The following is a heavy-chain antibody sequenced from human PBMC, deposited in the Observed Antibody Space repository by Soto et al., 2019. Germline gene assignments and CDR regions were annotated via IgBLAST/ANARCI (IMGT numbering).Heavy chain of an antibody. J-gene: IGHJ5*02. CDR1: GYSFTDYG. CDR2: ISTFNGNA. CDR3: ARLNGYSSGWYAT. D-gene: IGHD6-19*01. V-gene: IGHV1-18*04. Sequence: ASVKVSCKXSGYSFTDYGISWVRQAPGQGLECMGWISTFNGNAHYAQNLQDRVTMTTDTSTSTAYLGLTSLRSDDTGVYYCARLNGYSSGWYATWGQGTLVTVSS.